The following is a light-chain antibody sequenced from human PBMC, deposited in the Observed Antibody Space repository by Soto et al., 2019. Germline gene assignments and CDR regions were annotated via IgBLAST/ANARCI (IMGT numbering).Light chain of an antibody. J-gene: IGKJ1*01. Sequence: DIQMTQSPSTLSASVGDRVTITCRASQSIDSWLAWYQHKPGKAPKLLIFKASTLETGVPSRFSGRGSETEFTLTISSLQPDDSATYYCQPYNSYSRTFGQGTKVEIK. V-gene: IGKV1-5*03. CDR2: KAS. CDR3: QPYNSYSRT. CDR1: QSIDSW.